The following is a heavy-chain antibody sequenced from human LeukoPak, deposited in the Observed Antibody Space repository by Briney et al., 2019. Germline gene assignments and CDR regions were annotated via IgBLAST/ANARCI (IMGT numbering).Heavy chain of an antibody. J-gene: IGHJ4*02. CDR2: INPNSGGT. CDR1: GYTFTGYY. CDR3: PRGGDDYGDPYYFDY. V-gene: IGHV1-2*02. D-gene: IGHD4-17*01. Sequence: ASVKVFRKASGYTFTGYYMHWVRQAPGQGLEWMGWINPNSGGTNYAQKFQGRVTMTRDTSISTAYMELSRLRSDDTAVYYCPRGGDDYGDPYYFDYWGQGTLVTVSS.